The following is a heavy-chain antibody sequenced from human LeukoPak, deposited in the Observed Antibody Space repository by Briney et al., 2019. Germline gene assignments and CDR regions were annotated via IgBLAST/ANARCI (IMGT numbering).Heavy chain of an antibody. Sequence: GESLKISCKGSGYSFTSYWIGWVRQMPGKGLGWMGIIYPGDSDTRYSPSFQGQVTISADKSISTAYLQWSSLKASDTAMYYCARLGDYYDSSGYYYPFDYWGQGTLVTVSS. CDR1: GYSFTSYW. D-gene: IGHD3-22*01. V-gene: IGHV5-51*01. J-gene: IGHJ4*02. CDR3: ARLGDYYDSSGYYYPFDY. CDR2: IYPGDSDT.